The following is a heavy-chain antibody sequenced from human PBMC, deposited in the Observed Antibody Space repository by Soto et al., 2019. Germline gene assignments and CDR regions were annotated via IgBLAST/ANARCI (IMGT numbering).Heavy chain of an antibody. Sequence: SQTLSLTCAISGDSVSSNSAAWNWIRQSPSRGLEWLGRTYYRSKWYNDYAVSVKSRITINPDTSKNQFSLQLNSVTPEDTAVYYCARDNVDYYDSSGYYNTNHYYYYGMDVWGQGTTVTVSS. CDR1: GDSVSSNSAA. CDR2: TYYRSKWYN. D-gene: IGHD3-22*01. CDR3: ARDNVDYYDSSGYYNTNHYYYYGMDV. V-gene: IGHV6-1*01. J-gene: IGHJ6*02.